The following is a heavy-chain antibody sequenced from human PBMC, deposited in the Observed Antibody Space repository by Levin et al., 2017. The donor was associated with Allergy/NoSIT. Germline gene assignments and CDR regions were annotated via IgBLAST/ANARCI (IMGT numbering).Heavy chain of an antibody. D-gene: IGHD3-10*01. CDR2: ISGSGGST. Sequence: GESLKISCAASGFIFSSYAMSWVRQAPGKGLEWVSAISGSGGSTYYADSVKGRFTISRDNSKNTLYLQMNSLRAEDTAVYYCAKLHGSGRYNNLIDYWGQGILVTVSS. V-gene: IGHV3-23*01. J-gene: IGHJ4*02. CDR1: GFIFSSYA. CDR3: AKLHGSGRYNNLIDY.